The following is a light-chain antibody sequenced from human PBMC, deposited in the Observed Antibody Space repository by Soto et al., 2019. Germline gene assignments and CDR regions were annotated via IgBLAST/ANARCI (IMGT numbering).Light chain of an antibody. CDR1: ETVNGW. CDR2: AAS. J-gene: IGKJ1*01. V-gene: IGKV1-5*01. CDR3: QHYNSNPWT. Sequence: DIQMTQSPTTLSASVGDRVTITCRASETVNGWLAWYQQQPGKAPKLLIYAASYLMSGVPSRFSGSGSETEFTLTIRRLQPDDSAMYYCQHYNSNPWTFGQGTKVEVK.